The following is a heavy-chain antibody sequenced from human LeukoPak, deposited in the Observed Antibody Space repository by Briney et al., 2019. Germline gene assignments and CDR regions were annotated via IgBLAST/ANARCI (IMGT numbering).Heavy chain of an antibody. CDR3: AKERSFGTWLGDY. CDR1: GFTFRSNW. CDR2: INPDGSST. Sequence: GGSPRLSCAASGFTFRSNWMEWVRQAPGKGLVWVSRINPDGSSTSYADSVQGRFTISRDNAKSTLYLQMNSLRAEDTAIYYCAKERSFGTWLGDYWGQGTLVTVSS. V-gene: IGHV3-74*01. D-gene: IGHD2/OR15-2a*01. J-gene: IGHJ4*02.